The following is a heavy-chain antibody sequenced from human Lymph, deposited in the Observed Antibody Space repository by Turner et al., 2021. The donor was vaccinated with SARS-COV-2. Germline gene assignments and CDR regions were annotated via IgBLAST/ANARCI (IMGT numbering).Heavy chain of an antibody. V-gene: IGHV3-23*01. D-gene: IGHD2-15*01. CDR2: ISGSGGSK. Sequence: EVQLLESWGVLVQPAGSLRLSCAASGFTLSSYAISWVGQESGKVLEWVSAISGSGGSKYDEDSVKGRFNSSRDNSKNTLYLQIISRRGEDTAVYYCAKAPIGVVLGYCSGGNCYVDYWGQGTLVTVSS. CDR3: AKAPIGVVLGYCSGGNCYVDY. CDR1: GFTLSSYA. J-gene: IGHJ4*02.